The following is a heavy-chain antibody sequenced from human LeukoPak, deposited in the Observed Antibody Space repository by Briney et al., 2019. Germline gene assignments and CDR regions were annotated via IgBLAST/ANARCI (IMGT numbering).Heavy chain of an antibody. CDR2: ILPTDSDT. V-gene: IGHV5-51*01. CDR3: ARLRYSYGPYDAFDI. J-gene: IGHJ3*02. CDR1: GYSFTTYW. D-gene: IGHD5-18*01. Sequence: GESLKISCKGSGYSFTTYWIAWVRQMPGRGLEWMGNILPTDSDTRYSPSFQGQVTISADKSIITAYLHWSSLKASDTAMYYCARLRYSYGPYDAFDIWGQGTMVTVSS.